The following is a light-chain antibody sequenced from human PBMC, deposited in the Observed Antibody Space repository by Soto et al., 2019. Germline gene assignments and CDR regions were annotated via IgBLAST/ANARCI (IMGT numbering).Light chain of an antibody. CDR3: ASYTTSSTYV. Sequence: QSVLTQPASVSGSPGQSIAISCTGTSSDVGGYSYVSWYQQQPGKAPKLVISDASNRPSGVSDRFSGSKSRNTASLPLSALHSDFEAHYYCASYTTSSTYVFGTGTKVTVL. V-gene: IGLV2-14*01. CDR1: SSDVGGYSY. J-gene: IGLJ1*01. CDR2: DAS.